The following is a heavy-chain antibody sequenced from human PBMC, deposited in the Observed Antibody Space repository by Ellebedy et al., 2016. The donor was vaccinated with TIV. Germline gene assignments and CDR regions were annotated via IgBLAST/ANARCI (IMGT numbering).Heavy chain of an antibody. CDR3: ARNFIFGVPKGFDP. CDR2: IYFSGST. Sequence: SETLSLTXTVSGGSISSGGYYWSWIRQHPGKGLEWIGYIYFSGSTYYNLSLKSRVTISVDTSKNEFSLKLTSVTAADTAVYYCARNFIFGVPKGFDPWGQGTLVTVSS. J-gene: IGHJ5*02. D-gene: IGHD3-3*01. CDR1: GGSISSGGYY. V-gene: IGHV4-31*03.